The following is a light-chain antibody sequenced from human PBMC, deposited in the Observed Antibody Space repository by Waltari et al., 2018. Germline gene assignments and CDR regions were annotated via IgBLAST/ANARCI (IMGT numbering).Light chain of an antibody. CDR2: AAS. CDR1: QSISSY. Sequence: DIQMTQSPSSLSASVRDRVTITCRASQSISSYLTWDQQKPGKAPKLLIYAASSLQSGVPSRFSGSGSGTDFTLTISSLQPEDFATYYCQQSYSTPSTFGQGTKLEIK. J-gene: IGKJ2*01. V-gene: IGKV1-39*01. CDR3: QQSYSTPST.